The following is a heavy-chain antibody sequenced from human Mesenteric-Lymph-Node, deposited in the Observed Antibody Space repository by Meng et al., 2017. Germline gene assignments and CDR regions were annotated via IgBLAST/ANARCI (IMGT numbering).Heavy chain of an antibody. V-gene: IGHV4-34*01. Sequence: QGPLQQWGAGLFKPSETLSLTCAVYGGSFSGYCCSWIRQPPGKGLEWIGEINHSGSTNYNPSLKSRVTISVDTSKNQFSLKLSSVTAADTAVYYCARGKNKQWLVPEGLLAYWGQGTLVTVSS. J-gene: IGHJ4*02. CDR2: INHSGST. CDR3: ARGKNKQWLVPEGLLAY. D-gene: IGHD6-19*01. CDR1: GGSFSGYC.